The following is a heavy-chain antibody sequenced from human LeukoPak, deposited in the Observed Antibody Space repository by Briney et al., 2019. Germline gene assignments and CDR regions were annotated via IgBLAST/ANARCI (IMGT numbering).Heavy chain of an antibody. CDR3: AKDSANRLGAWGSYRYTYFDY. J-gene: IGHJ4*02. D-gene: IGHD3-16*02. Sequence: PGRSLRLSCAASGFTFSSYGMHWVRQAPGKGLEWVAVISYDGSNKYYADSVKGRFTISRDNSKNTLYLQMNSLRAEDTAVYYCAKDSANRLGAWGSYRYTYFDYWGQGTLVTVSS. V-gene: IGHV3-30*18. CDR1: GFTFSSYG. CDR2: ISYDGSNK.